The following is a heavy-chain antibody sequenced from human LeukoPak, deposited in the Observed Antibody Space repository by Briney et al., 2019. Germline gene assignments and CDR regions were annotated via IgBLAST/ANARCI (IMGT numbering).Heavy chain of an antibody. D-gene: IGHD3-3*01. CDR2: INDSGNT. Sequence: PSETLSLTCAVYGVSFSGYYWSWIRQPPGKGLEWIWEINDSGNTNCNPSLKSRVTTSVDTSKSQFSLRLSSVTAADTAVYYCARDPELDWVDYWGQGTLVTVSS. V-gene: IGHV4-34*01. J-gene: IGHJ4*02. CDR3: ARDPELDWVDY. CDR1: GVSFSGYY.